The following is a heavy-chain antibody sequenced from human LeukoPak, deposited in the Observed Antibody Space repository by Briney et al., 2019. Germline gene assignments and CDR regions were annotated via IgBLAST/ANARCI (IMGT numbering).Heavy chain of an antibody. CDR1: GGSISTYF. CDR3: ARHMDGYQWIEFDY. D-gene: IGHD5-24*01. J-gene: IGHJ4*02. V-gene: IGHV4-59*08. Sequence: SETLSLTCTVSGGSISTYFWSWIRQPPGKGLEWIGYIYYSGSTNYNPSLRSRVTISVDTSKNQFSLKLSSVTAADTAVYYCARHMDGYQWIEFDYWGQGTLVTVSS. CDR2: IYYSGST.